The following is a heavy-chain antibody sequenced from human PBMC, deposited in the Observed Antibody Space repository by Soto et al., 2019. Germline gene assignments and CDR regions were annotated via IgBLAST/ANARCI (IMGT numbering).Heavy chain of an antibody. D-gene: IGHD3-3*01. V-gene: IGHV3-21*01. J-gene: IGHJ4*02. CDR3: ARGPYYDFWSGYLLPQSSYYFDY. Sequence: GGSLRLSCAASGFTFSSYSMNWVRQAPGKGLEWVSSISSSSSYIYYADSVKGRFTISRDNAKNSLYLQMNSLRAEDTAVYYCARGPYYDFWSGYLLPQSSYYFDYWGQGTLVTVSS. CDR2: ISSSSSYI. CDR1: GFTFSSYS.